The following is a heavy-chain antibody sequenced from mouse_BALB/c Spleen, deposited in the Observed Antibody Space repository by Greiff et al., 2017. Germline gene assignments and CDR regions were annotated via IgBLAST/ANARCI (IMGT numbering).Heavy chain of an antibody. CDR3: ARGYYRYSYYFDY. J-gene: IGHJ2*01. D-gene: IGHD2-14*01. CDR1: GYTFSSYW. Sequence: QVQLKQSGAELMKPGASVKISCKATGYTFSSYWIEWVKQRPGHGLEWIGEILPGSGSTNYNEKFKGKATFTADTSSNTAYMQLSSLTSEDSAVYYCARGYYRYSYYFDYWGQGTTLTVSS. CDR2: ILPGSGST. V-gene: IGHV1-9*01.